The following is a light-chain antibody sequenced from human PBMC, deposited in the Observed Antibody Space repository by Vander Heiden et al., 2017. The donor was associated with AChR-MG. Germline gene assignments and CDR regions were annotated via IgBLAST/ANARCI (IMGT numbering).Light chain of an antibody. J-gene: IGKJ1*01. CDR3: QQRSNWLRT. CDR2: DAS. V-gene: IGKV3-11*01. Sequence: EIVFTHSPATLSLSPGERATLSCRASQSVSSYLAWYQQKPGQAPRLLIYDASNRATGIPARFSGSGSGTDFTLTISSLEPEDFAVYYCQQRSNWLRTFGQGTKVEIK. CDR1: QSVSSY.